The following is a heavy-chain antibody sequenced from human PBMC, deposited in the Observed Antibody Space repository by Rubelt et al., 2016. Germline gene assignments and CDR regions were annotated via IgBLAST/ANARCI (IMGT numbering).Heavy chain of an antibody. Sequence: QVQLVQSGAEVKKPGASVKVSCKASGYTFTSSYMHWVRQAPGQGLEWMGIINPSGGSTSYATKFQSRVTMTRDTSTSTVYMELSSLRSEDTAVYYCARNHYSSSWYLNPWGQGTLVTVSS. CDR1: GYTFTSSY. CDR2: INPSGGST. V-gene: IGHV1-46*01. CDR3: ARNHYSSSWYLNP. D-gene: IGHD6-13*01. J-gene: IGHJ5*02.